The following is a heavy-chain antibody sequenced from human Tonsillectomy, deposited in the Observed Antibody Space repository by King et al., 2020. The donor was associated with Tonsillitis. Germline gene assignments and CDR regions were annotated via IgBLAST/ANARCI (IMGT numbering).Heavy chain of an antibody. CDR2: IIPIFGTA. Sequence: QLVQSGAEVKKPGSSVKVSCKASGGTLSNYAITWVRQAPGQGLDWMGGIIPIFGTADYAQKFLGRVTITADKSTSTAYMELSSLRSDDTAVYYCARGKCSNGSCYDWFVPWGQGTLVTVSS. V-gene: IGHV1-69*06. CDR1: GGTLSNYA. D-gene: IGHD2-15*01. J-gene: IGHJ5*02. CDR3: ARGKCSNGSCYDWFVP.